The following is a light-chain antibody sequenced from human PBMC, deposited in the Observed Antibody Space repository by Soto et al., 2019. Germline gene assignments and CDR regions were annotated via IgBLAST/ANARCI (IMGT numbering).Light chain of an antibody. V-gene: IGKV3-20*01. Sequence: EIVLTQSPGTLSLSPGERATLSCRASQSVSSSHLAWYQQKPGQAPRLLIYGASTRATGIPDRFSGSGSGTDFTLTISRLEPDDFAVYYCQQYGSSPQTFGQGTKVDIK. CDR3: QQYGSSPQT. CDR2: GAS. CDR1: QSVSSSH. J-gene: IGKJ1*01.